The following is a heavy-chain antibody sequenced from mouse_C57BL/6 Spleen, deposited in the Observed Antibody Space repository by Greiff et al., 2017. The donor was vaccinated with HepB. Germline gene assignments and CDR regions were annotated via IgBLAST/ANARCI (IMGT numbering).Heavy chain of an antibody. J-gene: IGHJ3*01. CDR1: GYTLTDYY. V-gene: IGHV1-26*01. CDR3: ARRSSGSWFAY. CDR2: INPNNGGT. D-gene: IGHD3-2*02. Sequence: EAQLQQSGPELVKPGASVKISCKASGYTLTDYYMNWVKQSHGKSLEWIGDINPNNGGTSYNQKFKGKTTLTVDKSSSTAYMALRNLTFEDSAVYYCARRSSGSWFAYWGQGTLVTVSA.